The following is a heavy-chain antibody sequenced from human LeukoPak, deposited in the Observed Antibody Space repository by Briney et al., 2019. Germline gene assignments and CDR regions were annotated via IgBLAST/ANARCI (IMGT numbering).Heavy chain of an antibody. Sequence: SETLSLTCAVYGGSFSGYYWSWIRQPPGKGLEWIGEISHSGSTNYNPSLKSRVTISVDTSKNQSSLKLSSVTAAATAVYYCARGGVGATFPKLFDYWGQGTLVTVSS. V-gene: IGHV4-34*01. CDR2: ISHSGST. CDR3: ARGGVGATFPKLFDY. D-gene: IGHD1-26*01. CDR1: GGSFSGYY. J-gene: IGHJ4*02.